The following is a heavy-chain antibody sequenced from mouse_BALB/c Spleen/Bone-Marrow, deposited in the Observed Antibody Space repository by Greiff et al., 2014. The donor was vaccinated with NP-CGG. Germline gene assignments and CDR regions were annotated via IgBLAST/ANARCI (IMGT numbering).Heavy chain of an antibody. CDR3: AIYYYGSSGFAY. V-gene: IGHV14-3*02. D-gene: IGHD1-1*01. CDR1: GFNIKDTY. J-gene: IGHJ3*01. CDR2: IDPANGNT. Sequence: EVQLVESGAELVKPGASVKLSCTASGFNIKDTYMHWVKQRPEQGLERIGRIDPANGNTKYDPKFQGKATITADTSSNTAYLQLSSLTSEDTAVYYCAIYYYGSSGFAYWGQGTLVTVSA.